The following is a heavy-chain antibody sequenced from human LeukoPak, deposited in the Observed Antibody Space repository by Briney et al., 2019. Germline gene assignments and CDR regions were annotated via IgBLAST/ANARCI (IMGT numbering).Heavy chain of an antibody. CDR1: GGSFSSYY. D-gene: IGHD2-15*01. J-gene: IGHJ4*02. Sequence: SETLSLTCTVSGGSFSSYYWGWVRQPPGKGLEWIGHMYYSGNSNFNPSLTSRVTISVDTSKNQFSLKLNSVTAADTAVYYCARVAWGFDYWGQGTLVTVSS. V-gene: IGHV4-59*01. CDR2: MYYSGNS. CDR3: ARVAWGFDY.